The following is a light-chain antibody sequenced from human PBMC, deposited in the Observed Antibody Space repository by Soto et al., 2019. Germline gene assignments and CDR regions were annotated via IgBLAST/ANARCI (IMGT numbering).Light chain of an antibody. CDR1: QSLVYSDGNIY. Sequence: DVVLTQSPLSLPVTLGQPASISCRSTQSLVYSDGNIYLNWFQQRPGQSPRRLIYKVSNRDSGVPDRFSGSGSGTDFTLKISRVEAEDPGVYYCMQGTHWPPITFGQGTRLEIK. J-gene: IGKJ5*01. CDR2: KVS. CDR3: MQGTHWPPIT. V-gene: IGKV2-30*01.